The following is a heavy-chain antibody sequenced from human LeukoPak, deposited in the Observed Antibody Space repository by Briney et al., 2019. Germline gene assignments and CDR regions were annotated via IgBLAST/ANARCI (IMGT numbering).Heavy chain of an antibody. V-gene: IGHV1-18*04. J-gene: IGHJ3*02. CDR1: GFTFTGYY. CDR2: ISAYNGNT. D-gene: IGHD3-3*01. Sequence: GASVKVSCKASGFTFTGYYMHWVRQAPGQGLEWMGWISAYNGNTNYAQKLQGRVTMTTDTSTSIAYMELRSLRSDDTAVYYCARGRESITIFGVVTLDAFDIWGQGTMVTVSS. CDR3: ARGRESITIFGVVTLDAFDI.